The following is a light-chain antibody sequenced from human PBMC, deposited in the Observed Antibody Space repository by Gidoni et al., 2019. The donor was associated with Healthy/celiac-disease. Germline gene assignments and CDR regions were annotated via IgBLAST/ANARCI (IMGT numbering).Light chain of an antibody. V-gene: IGKV1-33*01. CDR2: DAS. CDR1: QDISNY. J-gene: IGKJ3*01. CDR3: QQYDNLPL. Sequence: DSQMTQSPSSLSASVGDRVTITCQASQDISNYLNWYQQKPGKAPKLLIYDASNLETGVPSRFSGSGSGTDFTFTISSLQPEDIATYYCQQYDNLPLFXPXTKVDIK.